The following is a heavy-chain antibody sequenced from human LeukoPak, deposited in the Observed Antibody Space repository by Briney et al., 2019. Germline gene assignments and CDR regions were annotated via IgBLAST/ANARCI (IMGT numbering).Heavy chain of an antibody. CDR1: GGSFSGYY. CDR3: ARWGGSPTDRKQLRGNIVVVPAAIKYGMDV. V-gene: IGHV4-34*01. CDR2: INHSGST. J-gene: IGHJ6*02. D-gene: IGHD2-2*01. Sequence: SETLSLTCAVYGGSFSGYYWSWIRQPPGKGLEWIGEINHSGSTNYNPSLKSRVTISVDTSKNQFSLKLSSVTAADTAVYYCARWGGSPTDRKQLRGNIVVVPAAIKYGMDVWGQGTTVTVSS.